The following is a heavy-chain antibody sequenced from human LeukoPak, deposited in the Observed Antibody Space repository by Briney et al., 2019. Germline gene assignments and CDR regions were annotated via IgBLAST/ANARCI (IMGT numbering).Heavy chain of an antibody. D-gene: IGHD3-16*01. V-gene: IGHV3-21*01. CDR1: GFTFSSYS. Sequence: GGSLRLSCAASGFTFSSYSMNWVRQAPGKGLEWVSSISSTSTYIDYADSVKGRFTISRDNAKNSLYLQMDSLRAEDTAVYYCARDPPSRGTRYFDYWGQGTLVTVSS. CDR3: ARDPPSRGTRYFDY. J-gene: IGHJ4*02. CDR2: ISSTSTYI.